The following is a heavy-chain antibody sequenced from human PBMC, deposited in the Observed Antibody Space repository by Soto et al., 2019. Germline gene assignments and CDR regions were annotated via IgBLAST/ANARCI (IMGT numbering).Heavy chain of an antibody. D-gene: IGHD3-16*01. CDR2: SYATGTS. CDR3: ARGSWGYFHS. J-gene: IGHJ4*02. CDR1: GASGRDHIYY. Sequence: SETLYLTCSVSGASGRDHIYYWGWFRQPPGKGLEWIGKSYATGTSYFSTSLESRVTISVDSSKNQFSLKLNSVTAADTATYFCARGSWGYFHSWGQGSLVTVSS. V-gene: IGHV4-39*02.